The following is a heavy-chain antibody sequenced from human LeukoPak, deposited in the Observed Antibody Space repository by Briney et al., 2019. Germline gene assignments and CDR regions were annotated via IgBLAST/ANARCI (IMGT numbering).Heavy chain of an antibody. J-gene: IGHJ4*02. V-gene: IGHV1-46*01. D-gene: IGHD6-19*01. CDR3: ARDLSVGSAGDY. CDR1: GYTFTSYY. Sequence: ASVTVSCKASGYTFTSYYMHWVRQAPGQGLEWMGMINPSGGSTSYAQKFQGRVTMTRDTSTSTVYMELSSLRSEDTAVYYCARDLSVGSAGDYWGQGTLVTVSS. CDR2: INPSGGST.